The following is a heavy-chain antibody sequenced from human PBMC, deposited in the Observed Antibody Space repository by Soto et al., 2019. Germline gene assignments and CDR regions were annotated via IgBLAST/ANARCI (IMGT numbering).Heavy chain of an antibody. Sequence: ASVKVSCKASGCTFTGYYMHWVRQAPGQGLEWMGWINPNSGGTNYAQKFQGRVTMTRDTSISTAYMELSRLRSDDTAVYYCAISTISRHDWFDPWGQGTLVTVSS. CDR1: GCTFTGYY. D-gene: IGHD3-3*01. V-gene: IGHV1-2*02. CDR2: INPNSGGT. J-gene: IGHJ5*02. CDR3: AISTISRHDWFDP.